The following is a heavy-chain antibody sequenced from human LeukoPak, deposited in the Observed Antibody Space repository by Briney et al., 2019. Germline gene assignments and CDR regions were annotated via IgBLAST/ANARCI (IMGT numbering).Heavy chain of an antibody. CDR3: ARGNLGYCSGGSCYTPAHLFDY. D-gene: IGHD2-15*01. CDR1: GYTFTSYG. CDR2: ISAYNGNT. Sequence: ASVKVSCKASGYTFTSYGISWVRQAPGQGLEWMGWISAYNGNTNYAQKLQGRVTMTADTSTSTAYMELRSLRSDDTAVYYCARGNLGYCSGGSCYTPAHLFDYWGQGTLVTVSS. J-gene: IGHJ4*02. V-gene: IGHV1-18*01.